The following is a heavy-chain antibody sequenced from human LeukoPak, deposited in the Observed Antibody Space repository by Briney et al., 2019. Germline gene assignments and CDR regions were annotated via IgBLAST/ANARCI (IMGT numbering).Heavy chain of an antibody. CDR3: ATTLRFLEWFNFDY. CDR1: GGTFSSYA. D-gene: IGHD3-3*01. J-gene: IGHJ4*02. Sequence: ASVKVSCKASGGTFSSYAISWVRQAPGQGLEWMGRIIPILGIANYAQKFQGRVTITADKSTSTAYMELSSLRSEDTAVYYCATTLRFLEWFNFDYWGQGTLVTVSS. CDR2: IIPILGIA. V-gene: IGHV1-69*04.